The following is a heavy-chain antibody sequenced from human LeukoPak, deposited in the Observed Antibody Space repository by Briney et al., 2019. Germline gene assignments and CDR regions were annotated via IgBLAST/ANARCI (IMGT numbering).Heavy chain of an antibody. CDR3: AKSSYYDASGYYREYYFDY. CDR1: GFTFSSFA. Sequence: GGSLRLSCAASGFTFSSFAMSWVRQAPGKGLEWVSAISNNGGYTYYADSVQGRFTISRDKTKNTLYLQMNSLRAEDTAVYYCAKSSYYDASGYYREYYFDYWGQGTLVTVSS. V-gene: IGHV3-23*01. CDR2: ISNNGGYT. D-gene: IGHD3-22*01. J-gene: IGHJ4*02.